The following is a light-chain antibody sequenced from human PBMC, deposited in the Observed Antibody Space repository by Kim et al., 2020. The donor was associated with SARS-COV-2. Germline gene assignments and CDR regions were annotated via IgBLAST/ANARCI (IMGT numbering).Light chain of an antibody. V-gene: IGLV1-40*01. Sequence: HRVSMSCTGISSNIGSPYDVHWYQQLPGAAPKLLFYADTNRPSGVSERFSASTSGTSASLSISGLQPDDEATYFCQSYDGDLSSSVFGGGTKLTVL. CDR2: ADT. CDR3: QSYDGDLSSSV. J-gene: IGLJ2*01. CDR1: SSNIGSPYD.